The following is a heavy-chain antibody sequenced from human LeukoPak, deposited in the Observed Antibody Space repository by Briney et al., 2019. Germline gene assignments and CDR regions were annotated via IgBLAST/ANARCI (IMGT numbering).Heavy chain of an antibody. V-gene: IGHV4-38-2*02. CDR3: ARVQYSNYGYYYYYYMDV. J-gene: IGHJ6*03. CDR2: IYHSGST. CDR1: GYSISSGYY. D-gene: IGHD4-11*01. Sequence: SETLSLTCTVSGYSISSGYYWGWIRQPPGKGLEWIGSIYHSGSTYYNPSLKSRVTISVDTSKNQFSLKLSSVTAADTAVYYCARVQYSNYGYYYYYYMDVWGKGTTVTVSS.